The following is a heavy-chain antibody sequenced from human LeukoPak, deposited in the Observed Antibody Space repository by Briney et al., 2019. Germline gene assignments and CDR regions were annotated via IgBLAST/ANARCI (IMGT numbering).Heavy chain of an antibody. J-gene: IGHJ4*02. CDR2: INSDGSAT. D-gene: IGHD6-19*01. CDR1: GFSFSRNW. V-gene: IGHV3-74*01. CDR3: ATDPDSGGWSTFDY. Sequence: GASLRLSCAASGFSFSRNWMHWVRQAPGKGLVWVSRINSDGSATHYADSVKGRFTISRDNAKNTLYLQMNSLRAEDTAVYYCATDPDSGGWSTFDYWGQGTLVTVSS.